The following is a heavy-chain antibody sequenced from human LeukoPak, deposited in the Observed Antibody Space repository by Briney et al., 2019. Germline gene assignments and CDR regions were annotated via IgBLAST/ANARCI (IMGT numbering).Heavy chain of an antibody. D-gene: IGHD4-17*01. CDR2: ISISGTKT. Sequence: GGSLRLSCAASDFDFSSHAMTWVRQAPGKGLEWVSAISISGTKTYYGDSVKGRFIISKDNSKNTLYLQMNSLRVEDTAVYYCANEIRPNDYWGQGTLVTVSS. V-gene: IGHV3-23*01. CDR3: ANEIRPNDY. CDR1: DFDFSSHA. J-gene: IGHJ4*02.